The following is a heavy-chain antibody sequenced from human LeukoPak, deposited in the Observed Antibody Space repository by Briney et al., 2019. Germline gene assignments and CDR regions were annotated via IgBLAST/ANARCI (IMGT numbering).Heavy chain of an antibody. D-gene: IGHD3-10*01. Sequence: GGSLRLSCAASGFAFSNAWMGWVRRAPGKGLEWVGRIRPRSDGGTTDYGGPVKGRFTISRDDSKNMLFLEMNSLETEDTAVYYCTGYFYGSGSYYNVKWFDPWGQGTLVTVSS. J-gene: IGHJ5*02. CDR2: IRPRSDGGTT. CDR3: TGYFYGSGSYYNVKWFDP. CDR1: GFAFSNAW. V-gene: IGHV3-15*01.